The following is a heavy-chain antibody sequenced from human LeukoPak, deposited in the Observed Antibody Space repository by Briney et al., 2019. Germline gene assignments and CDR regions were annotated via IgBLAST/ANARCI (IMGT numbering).Heavy chain of an antibody. J-gene: IGHJ4*02. CDR1: GYTFTNYG. CDR2: ISAYNGNT. Sequence: GASVNVSCKASGYTFTNYGISWVRQAPGQGLEWMGWISAYNGNTNYAQKLQGRVTMTTDTSTSTAYMELRSLRSDDTAVYYCARDSGVVVPAADDYWGQGTLVTVSS. D-gene: IGHD2-2*01. CDR3: ARDSGVVVPAADDY. V-gene: IGHV1-18*01.